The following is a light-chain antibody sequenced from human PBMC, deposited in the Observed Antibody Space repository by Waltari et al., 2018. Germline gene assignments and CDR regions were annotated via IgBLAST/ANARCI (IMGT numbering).Light chain of an antibody. CDR3: CSYVGSHTNWV. J-gene: IGLJ3*02. Sequence: QSALTQPRSVSGSPGQSVTISCTGISSDVGDYNFVSWYQHHPGKAPKLIIHDITQRPSGVPARFSRSKSDNTASLTISGLQAEDEADYYCCSYVGSHTNWVFGGGTKLTVL. CDR1: SSDVGDYNF. CDR2: DIT. V-gene: IGLV2-11*01.